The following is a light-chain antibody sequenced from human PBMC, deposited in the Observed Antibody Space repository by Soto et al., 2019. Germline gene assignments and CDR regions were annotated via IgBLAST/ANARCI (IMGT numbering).Light chain of an antibody. CDR3: NSIKTTYGYV. J-gene: IGLJ1*01. CDR2: DVS. V-gene: IGLV2-14*03. CDR1: SDDIGGSNH. Sequence: QSALTQPASVSGPPGQSITISCAGSSDDIGGSNHVSWYQQYPDKAPTLIIYDVSNRPSGVSNRFSGSKSGTMASLTISGLQAEDEADYYCNSIKTTYGYVFGTGTKVTVL.